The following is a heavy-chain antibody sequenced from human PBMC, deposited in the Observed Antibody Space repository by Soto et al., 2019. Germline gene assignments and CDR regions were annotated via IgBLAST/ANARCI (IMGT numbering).Heavy chain of an antibody. CDR1: GGSISSGGYC. J-gene: IGHJ4*02. CDR3: ARWCTSVQNLDY. V-gene: IGHV4-30-2*01. Sequence: QLQLQESGSGLVKPSQTLSLTCAVSGGSISSGGYCWSWIRQQPGKGLEWIGYIYHSGSTYYNPSLRSRVTISVDRSKSQFSLKLSSVTAADTAVYCCARWCTSVQNLDYWGQGTLVTVSS. CDR2: IYHSGST. D-gene: IGHD2-2*01.